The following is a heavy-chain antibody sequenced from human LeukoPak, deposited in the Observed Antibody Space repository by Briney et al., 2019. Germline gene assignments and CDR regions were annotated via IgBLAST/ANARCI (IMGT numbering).Heavy chain of an antibody. CDR1: GGTFSTYT. Sequence: EASVKVSCKASGGTFSTYTISWGRQAPGQRLEWMGGVIPIFDATKYIERLQDRITITADESTSTVYMELHSLRSEDTAVYYCARYGESGYDFLRYWGQGSVVTVSS. V-gene: IGHV1-69*13. CDR2: VIPIFDAT. CDR3: ARYGESGYDFLRY. D-gene: IGHD5-12*01. J-gene: IGHJ4*02.